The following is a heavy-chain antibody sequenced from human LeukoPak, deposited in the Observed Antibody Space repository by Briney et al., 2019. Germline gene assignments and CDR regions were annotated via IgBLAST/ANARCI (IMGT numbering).Heavy chain of an antibody. D-gene: IGHD5-12*01. V-gene: IGHV4-61*02. J-gene: IGHJ5*02. CDR2: IYTSGST. CDR1: GGSISSGSYY. Sequence: SETLSLTCTVSGGSISSGSYYWSWIRQPAGRGLEWIGRIYTSGSTNYNPSLKSRVTISVDTSKNQFSLKLSSVTAADTAVYYCAREKVATITSNWFDPWGQGTLVTVSS. CDR3: AREKVATITSNWFDP.